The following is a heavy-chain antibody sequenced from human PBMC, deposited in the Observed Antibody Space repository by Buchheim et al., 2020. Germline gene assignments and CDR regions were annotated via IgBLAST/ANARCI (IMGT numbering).Heavy chain of an antibody. J-gene: IGHJ6*02. D-gene: IGHD4-11*01. Sequence: QMQLQESGPGLVKPLQTLSLTCTVSGGSINRGGYYWSWIRQHSVRGLEWIGYIYYTGATYYSTSLKSRVSISVDISKNQFSLRVNSVTAADTAVYFCARDGYNNFGEYFAMDVWGQGT. CDR1: GGSINRGGYY. V-gene: IGHV4-31*03. CDR2: IYYTGAT. CDR3: ARDGYNNFGEYFAMDV.